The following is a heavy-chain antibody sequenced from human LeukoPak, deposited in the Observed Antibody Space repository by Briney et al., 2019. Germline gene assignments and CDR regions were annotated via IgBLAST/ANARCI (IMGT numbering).Heavy chain of an antibody. CDR2: IYYSGST. J-gene: IGHJ5*02. Sequence: PSETLSLTCTVSGGSISRSSYYWGWIRQPPGKGLEWIGSIYYSGSTYYNPSLKSRVTTSVDTSKNQFSLKLRSVTAADTAVYYCARSLSSGWSGWFDPWGQGTLVTVSS. V-gene: IGHV4-39*07. CDR3: ARSLSSGWSGWFDP. CDR1: GGSISRSSYY. D-gene: IGHD6-19*01.